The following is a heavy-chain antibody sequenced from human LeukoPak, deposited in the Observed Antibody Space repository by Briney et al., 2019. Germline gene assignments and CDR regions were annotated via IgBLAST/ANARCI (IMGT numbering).Heavy chain of an antibody. CDR2: IWYDGNYK. V-gene: IGHV3-33*01. Sequence: GGSLRLSCAASGFTFSNYGMHCVRQAPGKGLEWVAVIWYDGNYKYYADSVQGRFTISRDNSKNTLYLQMNSLRAEDTAVYYCAREYYYDSIGSYSYYFEYWGQGTLVTVSS. CDR3: AREYYYDSIGSYSYYFEY. J-gene: IGHJ4*02. D-gene: IGHD3-22*01. CDR1: GFTFSNYG.